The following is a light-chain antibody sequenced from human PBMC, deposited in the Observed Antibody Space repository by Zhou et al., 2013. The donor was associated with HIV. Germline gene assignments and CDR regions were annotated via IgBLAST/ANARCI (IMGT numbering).Light chain of an antibody. V-gene: IGKV1-9*01. CDR2: AAS. J-gene: IGKJ1*01. Sequence: IQLTQSPSSLSASIGDRVTITCRASQGISTYLAWYQQKPGTAPKLLIYAASTLQSGVPSSFSGSGSGTDFTLTISSLQPEDFATYYCQQYSFIPWTFGPGTKVEIK. CDR3: QQYSFIPWT. CDR1: QGISTY.